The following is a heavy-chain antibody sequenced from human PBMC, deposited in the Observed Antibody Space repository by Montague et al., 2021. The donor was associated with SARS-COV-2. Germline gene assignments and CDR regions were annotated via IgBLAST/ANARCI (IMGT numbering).Heavy chain of an antibody. V-gene: IGHV4-39*06. Sequence: SETLSLTCTVSGASISSSSYYWGWIRQPPGKGLEWIGSIYYSGSTYYNPSLKSRVTISVDTSKNQFPLKLSSVTAADTAVYYCARVGREQLVRLSGMDVWGQGTTVTVSS. D-gene: IGHD6-13*01. CDR3: ARVGREQLVRLSGMDV. CDR2: IYYSGST. J-gene: IGHJ6*02. CDR1: GASISSSSYY.